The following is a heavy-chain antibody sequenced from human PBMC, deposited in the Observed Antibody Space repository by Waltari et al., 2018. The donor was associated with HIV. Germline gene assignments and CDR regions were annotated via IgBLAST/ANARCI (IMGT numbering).Heavy chain of an antibody. CDR3: ARGGSYGGYYFDY. V-gene: IGHV4-61*02. Sequence: QVQLQESGPGLVKPSQTLSLTCTVSGGSIRSGSYYCSWIRQPAGKGLEWIGRIYTSGSTNYNPSLKSRVTISVDTSKNQFSLKLSSVTAADTAVYYCARGGSYGGYYFDYWGQGTLVTVSS. D-gene: IGHD4-17*01. J-gene: IGHJ4*02. CDR1: GGSIRSGSYY. CDR2: IYTSGST.